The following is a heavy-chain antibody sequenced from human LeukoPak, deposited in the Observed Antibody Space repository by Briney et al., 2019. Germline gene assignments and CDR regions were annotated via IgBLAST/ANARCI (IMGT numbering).Heavy chain of an antibody. CDR2: IIPIFGTA. J-gene: IGHJ6*03. Sequence: SVKVSCKASVGTFSSYAISWVRQAPGQGLEWVGRIIPIFGTANYAQKFQGRVTITTDESTSTAYMELSSLRSEDTAVYYCARGDSNPHYYYYYYMDVWGKGTTVTVSS. CDR3: ARGDSNPHYYYYYYMDV. CDR1: VGTFSSYA. V-gene: IGHV1-69*05. D-gene: IGHD4-11*01.